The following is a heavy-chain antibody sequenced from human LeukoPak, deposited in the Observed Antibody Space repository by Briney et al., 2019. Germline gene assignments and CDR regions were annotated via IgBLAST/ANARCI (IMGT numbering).Heavy chain of an antibody. CDR3: ARAGGRRLQFLEWGVDY. Sequence: TGGSLRLSCAASGFTFSSYSMNWVRQAPGKGLEWVSYISSSSSTIYYADSVKGRFTISRDNAKNSLYLQMNSLRAEDTAVYYCARAGGRRLQFLEWGVDYWGQGTLVTVSS. D-gene: IGHD3-3*01. CDR1: GFTFSSYS. CDR2: ISSSSSTI. J-gene: IGHJ4*02. V-gene: IGHV3-48*01.